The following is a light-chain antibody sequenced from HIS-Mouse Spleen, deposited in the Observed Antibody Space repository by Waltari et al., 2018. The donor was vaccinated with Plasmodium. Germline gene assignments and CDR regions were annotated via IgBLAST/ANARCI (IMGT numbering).Light chain of an antibody. V-gene: IGLV3-27*01. CDR3: YSAGDNNRV. CDR2: KDS. Sequence: SYELTQPSSVSVSPGQTARITCSGDVLAKKYARWFQQKPGQAPVLVIYKDSERPSGIPERISGSSSGTTGTLTGSGAQVEDEADYYGYSAGDNNRVFGGGTKLTVL. CDR1: VLAKKY. J-gene: IGLJ3*02.